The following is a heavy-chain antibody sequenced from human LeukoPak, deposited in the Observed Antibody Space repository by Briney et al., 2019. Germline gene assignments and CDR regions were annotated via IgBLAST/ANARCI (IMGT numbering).Heavy chain of an antibody. J-gene: IGHJ4*02. V-gene: IGHV3-21*01. Sequence: GGSLRLSCAASGFTFSYYSMSWVRQAPGKGLEWVSCISSGSSYIYYADSVRGRFTISRDNAKNSLYLQMNSLRAEDTAVYYCAKCSGASCYHSDDYWGQGTLVTVSS. D-gene: IGHD2-15*01. CDR3: AKCSGASCYHSDDY. CDR2: ISSGSSYI. CDR1: GFTFSYYS.